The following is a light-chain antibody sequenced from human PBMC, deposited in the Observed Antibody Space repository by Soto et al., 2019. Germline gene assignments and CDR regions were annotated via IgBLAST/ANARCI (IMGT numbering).Light chain of an antibody. Sequence: EIVMTQSPATLSVSQGDGATLSCRASQGISTNLAWYQQKPWQSPRLLIYGASTRAAGIPARFRGSRSGTEFTLTISSLLSEDFAVYYCQQYDNWPPITFGQGTRLE. J-gene: IGKJ5*01. CDR2: GAS. V-gene: IGKV3-15*01. CDR3: QQYDNWPPIT. CDR1: QGISTN.